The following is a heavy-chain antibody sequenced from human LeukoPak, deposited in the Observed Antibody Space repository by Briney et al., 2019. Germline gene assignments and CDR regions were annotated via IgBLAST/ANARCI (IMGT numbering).Heavy chain of an antibody. V-gene: IGHV3-11*05. Sequence: GGSLRLSCAASGFTFSDYYMSWIRQALGKGLEWVSYISSSSSYTNYADSVKGRFTISRDNAKNSLYLQMNSLRAEDTAVYYCAKARVAGGVDYWGQGTLVTVSS. CDR2: ISSSSSYT. CDR3: AKARVAGGVDY. D-gene: IGHD4-23*01. J-gene: IGHJ4*02. CDR1: GFTFSDYY.